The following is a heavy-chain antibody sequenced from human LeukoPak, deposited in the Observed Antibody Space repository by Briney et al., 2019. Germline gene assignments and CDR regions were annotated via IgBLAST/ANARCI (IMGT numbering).Heavy chain of an antibody. CDR3: VSDFNTVTTAYLQH. D-gene: IGHD4-17*01. CDR2: ISSSSSHR. CDR1: GFTFSTYS. J-gene: IGHJ1*01. Sequence: PGGSLTLSCVASGFTFSTYSMNWVRQAPGKRLEWVSSISSSSSHRYYADSVKGRFPISRDDAKTPVYLPMNPLRAEETAVYYCVSDFNTVTTAYLQHWGQGTLVTASS. V-gene: IGHV3-21*01.